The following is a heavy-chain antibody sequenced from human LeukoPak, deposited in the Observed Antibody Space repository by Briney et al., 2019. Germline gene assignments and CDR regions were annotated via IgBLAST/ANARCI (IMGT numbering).Heavy chain of an antibody. CDR1: GYTFTSYA. CDR2: INTNTGNP. Sequence: ASVKVSCKASGYTFTSYAMNWVRQAPGQGLEWMGWINTNTGNPTYAQGFTGRFVFSLDTSVSTAYLQISSLKAEDTAVYYCARDSTTVYYYYGVDVWGQGTTVTVSS. CDR3: ARDSTTVYYYYGVDV. J-gene: IGHJ6*02. V-gene: IGHV7-4-1*02. D-gene: IGHD4-17*01.